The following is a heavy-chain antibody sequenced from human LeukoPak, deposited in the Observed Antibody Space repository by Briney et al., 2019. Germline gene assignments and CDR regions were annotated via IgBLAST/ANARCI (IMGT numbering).Heavy chain of an antibody. V-gene: IGHV4-30-2*01. CDR1: GGSISSGGYS. CDR2: IYHSGST. D-gene: IGHD3-3*01. J-gene: IGHJ4*02. Sequence: TLSLTCAVSGGSISSGGYSWSWIRQPPGKGLEWIGYIYHSGSTYYNPSLKSRVTISVDRSKNQFSLKLSSVTAADTAVYYCAKEGYYDFWSGYYTAYWGQGTLVTVSS. CDR3: AKEGYYDFWSGYYTAY.